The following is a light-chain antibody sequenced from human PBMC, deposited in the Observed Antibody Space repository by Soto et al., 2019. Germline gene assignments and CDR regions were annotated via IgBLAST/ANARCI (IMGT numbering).Light chain of an antibody. Sequence: QSVLTQPASVSGSLGQWITISCTGTSSDVGGYNYVSWYQQHPGKAPKLMIYDVRNRPSGVSNRFSGSKSGNTASLTISGLQAEDEADYYCSSYTSSSTEVFGTGTKLTVL. V-gene: IGLV2-14*01. CDR2: DVR. J-gene: IGLJ1*01. CDR1: SSDVGGYNY. CDR3: SSYTSSSTEV.